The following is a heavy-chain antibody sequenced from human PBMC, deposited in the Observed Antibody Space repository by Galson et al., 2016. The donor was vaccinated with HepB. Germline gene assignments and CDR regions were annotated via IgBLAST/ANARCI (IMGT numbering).Heavy chain of an antibody. J-gene: IGHJ6*02. D-gene: IGHD3-10*01. Sequence: SVKVSCKASGGTFSNYAINWVRQAPGHGLEWMGGIIPIFDTANYAQKFQGRVTITADESTSTAYIELSSLRSEDTAVYYCARGAHQTMARGVNMYYYYTMDVWGQGTTVTVSS. V-gene: IGHV1-69*13. CDR3: ARGAHQTMARGVNMYYYYTMDV. CDR1: GGTFSNYA. CDR2: IIPIFDTA.